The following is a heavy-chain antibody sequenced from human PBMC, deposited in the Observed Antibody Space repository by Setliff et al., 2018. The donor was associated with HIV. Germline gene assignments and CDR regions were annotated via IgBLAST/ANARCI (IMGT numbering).Heavy chain of an antibody. D-gene: IGHD3-22*01. CDR1: GFTFDNYG. Sequence: GSLRLSCAASGFTFDNYGMTWVRQAPGKGLEWVSGINWNGGRTGYADSVKGRFTISRDNAKNSLHLQMNSLRAEDTALYYCLTVGDYDSSGYYRYWGQGTLVTVSS. CDR3: LTVGDYDSSGYYRY. CDR2: INWNGGRT. J-gene: IGHJ4*02. V-gene: IGHV3-20*04.